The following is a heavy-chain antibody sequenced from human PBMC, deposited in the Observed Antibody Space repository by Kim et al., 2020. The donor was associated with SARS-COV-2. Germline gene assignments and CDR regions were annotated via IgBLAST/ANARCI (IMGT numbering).Heavy chain of an antibody. V-gene: IGHV3-49*04. J-gene: IGHJ4*02. CDR1: GFTFGDYA. D-gene: IGHD3-10*01. CDR3: TRDRVFLWFGELTYDFDY. CDR2: IRSKAYGGTT. Sequence: GGSLRLSCTASGFTFGDYAMSWVRQAPGKGLEWVGFIRSKAYGGTTEYAASVKGRFTISRDDSKSIAYLQMNSLKTEDTAVYYCTRDRVFLWFGELTYDFDYWGQGTLVTVSS.